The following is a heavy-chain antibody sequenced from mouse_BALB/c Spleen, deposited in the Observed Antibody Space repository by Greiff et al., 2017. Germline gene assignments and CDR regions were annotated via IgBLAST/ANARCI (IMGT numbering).Heavy chain of an antibody. V-gene: IGHV14-3*02. CDR1: GFNIKDTY. Sequence: EVQLQQSGAELVKPGASVKLSCTASGFNIKDTYMHWVKQRPEQGLEWIGRIDPANGNTKYDPKFQGKATIRADTSSNTAYLQLSSLTSEDTAVYYCARDDYDALYYAMDYWGQGTSVTVSS. J-gene: IGHJ4*01. D-gene: IGHD2-4*01. CDR2: IDPANGNT. CDR3: ARDDYDALYYAMDY.